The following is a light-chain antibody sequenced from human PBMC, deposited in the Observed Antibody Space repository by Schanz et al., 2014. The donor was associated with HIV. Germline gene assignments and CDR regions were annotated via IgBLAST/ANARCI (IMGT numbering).Light chain of an antibody. Sequence: QSVLTQPPSASGTPGQRVTISCSGSSSNIGSSAVNWYQQLPGTAPKLLIYGNNQRPSGVPDRFSGSKSGNTASLTISGLQAEDEADYYCSSYTTSSTLVFGTGTKLTVL. CDR3: SSYTTSSTLV. CDR1: SSNIGSSA. CDR2: GNN. J-gene: IGLJ1*01. V-gene: IGLV1-44*01.